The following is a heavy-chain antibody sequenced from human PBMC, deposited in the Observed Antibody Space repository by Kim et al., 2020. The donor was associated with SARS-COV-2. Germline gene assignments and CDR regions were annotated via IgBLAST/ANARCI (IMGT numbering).Heavy chain of an antibody. Sequence: GGSLRLSCAASGFTFNTYGMHWVRQAPGKGLEWVAVISYDGSNKYSADSVKGRFTISRDNSKNTLYLKMNSMRAEDTAVYYCAKDRDCSSTSCSLDYFFGMDVWGHGTTVTVTS. CDR2: ISYDGSNK. J-gene: IGHJ6*02. CDR1: GFTFNTYG. D-gene: IGHD2-2*01. CDR3: AKDRDCSSTSCSLDYFFGMDV. V-gene: IGHV3-30*18.